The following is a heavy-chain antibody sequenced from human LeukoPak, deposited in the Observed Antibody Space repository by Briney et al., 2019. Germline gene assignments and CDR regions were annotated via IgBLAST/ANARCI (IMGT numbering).Heavy chain of an antibody. CDR3: AKDIPYYCSGGSCSQYYFDY. CDR2: INWNGGST. J-gene: IGHJ4*02. Sequence: PGGSLRLSCAASGFTFDDYGMSWVRQAPGKGLEWVSGINWNGGSTGYADSVKGRFTISRDNSKNTLYLQMNSLRAEDTAVYYCAKDIPYYCSGGSCSQYYFDYWGQGTLVTVSS. CDR1: GFTFDDYG. V-gene: IGHV3-20*04. D-gene: IGHD2-15*01.